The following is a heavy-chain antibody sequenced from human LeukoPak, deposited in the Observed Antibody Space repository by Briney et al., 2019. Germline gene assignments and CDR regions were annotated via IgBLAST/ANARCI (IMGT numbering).Heavy chain of an antibody. CDR1: AFTFSSYS. CDR3: ASDYGGPN. Sequence: GGSLRLSCAASAFTFSSYSMNWVRQAPGKGLEWVSSISSSSSYIYYADSVQGRFIICRDNAKNSMYLQMNSLRAEDTAVYYCASDYGGPNWGQGTLVTLSS. CDR2: ISSSSSYI. D-gene: IGHD4-23*01. V-gene: IGHV3-21*01. J-gene: IGHJ4*02.